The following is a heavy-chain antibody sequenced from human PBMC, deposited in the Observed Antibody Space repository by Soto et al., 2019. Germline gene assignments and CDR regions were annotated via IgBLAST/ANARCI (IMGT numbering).Heavy chain of an antibody. CDR2: IRSKANNYAT. V-gene: IGHV3-73*01. CDR1: GFTFSGSA. J-gene: IGHJ4*02. CDR3: TGGNGDYVRGY. D-gene: IGHD4-17*01. Sequence: EVQLVESGGGLVQPGESLKLSCAVSGFTFSGSAMHWVRQASGKGLELVGRIRSKANNYATAYAASVKGRFTISRDDSKNTAHLQMNSLKSEDTAVYYCTGGNGDYVRGYWCQGTLVTVSS.